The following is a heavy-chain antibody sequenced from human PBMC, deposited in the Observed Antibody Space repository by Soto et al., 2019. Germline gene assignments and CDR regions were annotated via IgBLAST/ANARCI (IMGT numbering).Heavy chain of an antibody. Sequence: SETLSLTCTVSGGSISSYYWSWIRQPPGKGLEWIGYIYYSGSTNYNPSLKGRVTISVDTSKNQFSLKLSSVTAADTAVYYCARVSHPPGFDDILTGTRYAFEIWGQGT. CDR3: ARVSHPPGFDDILTGTRYAFEI. D-gene: IGHD3-9*01. CDR1: GGSISSYY. CDR2: IYYSGST. V-gene: IGHV4-59*01. J-gene: IGHJ3*02.